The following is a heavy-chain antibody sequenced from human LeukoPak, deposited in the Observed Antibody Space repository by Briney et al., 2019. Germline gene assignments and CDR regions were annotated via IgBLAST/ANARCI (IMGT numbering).Heavy chain of an antibody. CDR3: AREWGAVAGTFDY. Sequence: GASVKVSCKASGCTFTSYYMHWVRQAPGQGLEWMGIINPSGGSTSFAQKFQGRVTMTRDMSTSTVYMELSSLRSEDTAVYYCAREWGAVAGTFDYWGQGTLVTVSS. D-gene: IGHD6-19*01. V-gene: IGHV1-46*01. J-gene: IGHJ4*02. CDR2: INPSGGST. CDR1: GCTFTSYY.